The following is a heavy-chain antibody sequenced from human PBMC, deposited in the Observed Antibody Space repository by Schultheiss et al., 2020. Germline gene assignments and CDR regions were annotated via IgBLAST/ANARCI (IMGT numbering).Heavy chain of an antibody. D-gene: IGHD1-26*01. CDR2: IYYSGST. CDR3: ARDIVGATDY. J-gene: IGHJ4*02. V-gene: IGHV4-59*01. CDR1: GGSISSYY. Sequence: SETLSLTCTVSGGSISSYYWSWIRQPPGKGLEWIGYIYYSGSTNYNPSLKSRVTISVDTSKNQFSLKLRSVTAADTAVYFCARDIVGATDYWGQGTLVTVSS.